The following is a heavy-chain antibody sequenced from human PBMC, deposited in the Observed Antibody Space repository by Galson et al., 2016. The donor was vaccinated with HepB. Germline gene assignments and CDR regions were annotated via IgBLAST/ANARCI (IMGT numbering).Heavy chain of an antibody. J-gene: IGHJ4*02. V-gene: IGHV1-45*02. CDR1: GYTFTYRY. Sequence: SVKVSCKASGYTFTYRYLHWVRQAPGQTLEWMGWITPSNGNANYAQKFKDRVTFTRDTSMSTGYMELSSLRSEDTATYYYVGGYNEVGDYWGQGTLVTVSS. D-gene: IGHD5-24*01. CDR3: VGGYNEVGDY. CDR2: ITPSNGNA.